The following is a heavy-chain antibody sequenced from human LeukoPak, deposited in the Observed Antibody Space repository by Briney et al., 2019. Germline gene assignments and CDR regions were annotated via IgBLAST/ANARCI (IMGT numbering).Heavy chain of an antibody. CDR2: ISSSGSTI. D-gene: IGHD3-22*01. J-gene: IGHJ4*02. CDR1: GFTFSDYY. CDR3: ARDLYYYDSSGYPSGY. Sequence: GGSLRLSCAASGFTFSDYYMSWIRQAPGKGLEGVSYISSSGSTIYYADSVKGRFTISRDNAKNSLYLQMNSLRAEDTAVYYCARDLYYYDSSGYPSGYWGQGTLVTVSS. V-gene: IGHV3-11*01.